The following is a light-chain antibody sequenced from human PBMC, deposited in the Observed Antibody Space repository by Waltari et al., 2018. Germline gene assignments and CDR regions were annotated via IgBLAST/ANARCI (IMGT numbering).Light chain of an antibody. CDR1: QSVDNTY. V-gene: IGKV3-20*01. CDR3: QQYGGSLPYT. CDR2: TSS. J-gene: IGKJ2*01. Sequence: EIVLTQSPGTLSLSPGERATLSCRASQSVDNTYLAWYQKKPAQAPRPLIFTSSNRATGIPDRFSGGWSGTDFILTISRVESEDFAVYYWQQYGGSLPYTFGQGTKLEIK.